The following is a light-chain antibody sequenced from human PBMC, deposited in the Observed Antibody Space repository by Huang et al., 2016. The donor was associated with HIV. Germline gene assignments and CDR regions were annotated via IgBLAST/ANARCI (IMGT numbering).Light chain of an antibody. CDR3: QQSYNPPPWT. V-gene: IGKV1-39*01. CDR1: QNIDKY. CDR2: AAS. J-gene: IGKJ1*01. Sequence: DIQLTQSPSSLSAFVGDTVTITCRSSQNIDKYLNWFQQKPGKAPQLLMYAASRLQTGGPSRFSGSGSGTVFTLTIAGLQPDDFASYYCQQSYNPPPWTFGQGTKVEMK.